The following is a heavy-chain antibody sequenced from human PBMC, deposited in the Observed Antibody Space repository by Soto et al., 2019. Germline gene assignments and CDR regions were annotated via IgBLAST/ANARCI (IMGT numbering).Heavy chain of an antibody. Sequence: EVQLVESGGGLVQPGESLRLSCVVSGFTISSYWMHWVRHAPGKGLVWVSRINGDGSSTNYADSVKGRFTISRDNAKNTRYLQMNALRAEDPAVYYCAIAVAGPTAIAFWGQGNQVTVSS. CDR1: GFTISSYW. J-gene: IGHJ4*02. CDR3: AIAVAGPTAIAF. V-gene: IGHV3-74*01. D-gene: IGHD6-19*01. CDR2: INGDGSST.